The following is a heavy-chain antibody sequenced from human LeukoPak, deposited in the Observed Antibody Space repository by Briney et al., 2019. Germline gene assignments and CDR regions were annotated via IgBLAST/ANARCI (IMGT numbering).Heavy chain of an antibody. V-gene: IGHV4-39*07. J-gene: IGHJ6*03. CDR2: IYYSGST. D-gene: IGHD5-24*01. Sequence: QPSETLSLTCTVSGGSISSSSYYWGWIRQPPGKGLEWIGSIYYSGSTYYNPSLKSRVTISVDTSKNQFSLKLSSVTAADTAVYYCARLHGDPYYYYYYMDVWGKGTTVTVSS. CDR3: ARLHGDPYYYYYYMDV. CDR1: GGSISSSSYY.